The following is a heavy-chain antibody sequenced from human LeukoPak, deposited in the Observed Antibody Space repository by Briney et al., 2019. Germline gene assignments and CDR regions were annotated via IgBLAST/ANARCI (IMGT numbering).Heavy chain of an antibody. D-gene: IGHD1-1*01. J-gene: IGHJ4*02. CDR1: GFTFSSYA. V-gene: IGHV3-30-3*01. CDR2: KSYDGSNK. Sequence: GGSLRLSCAASGFTFSSYAMHWVRQAPGKGLEWVAVKSYDGSNKYYADSVKGRFTISRDNSKNTLYLQMNSLRAEDTAVYYCARDRVWTYYFDYWGQGTLVTVSS. CDR3: ARDRVWTYYFDY.